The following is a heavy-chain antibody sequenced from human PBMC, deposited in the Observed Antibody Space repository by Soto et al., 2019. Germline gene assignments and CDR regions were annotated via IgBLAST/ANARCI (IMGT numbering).Heavy chain of an antibody. V-gene: IGHV3-23*01. CDR3: AKDSPSYTPSHFYFDS. J-gene: IGHJ4*02. CDR2: ITSNGDST. D-gene: IGHD2-2*02. Sequence: GGSLRLSGAGCAFDFNKYAMTWVRQAPGQGLQWVSSITSNGDSTYYADSVKGRFTTSRDNSKNTLYLQMNSGRGEDGAVFYCAKDSPSYTPSHFYFDSCGQRTLVPVSS. CDR1: AFDFNKYA.